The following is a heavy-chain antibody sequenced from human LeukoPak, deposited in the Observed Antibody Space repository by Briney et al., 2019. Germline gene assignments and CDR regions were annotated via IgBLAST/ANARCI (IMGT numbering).Heavy chain of an antibody. CDR1: GGSVSSVTDY. CDR3: ASRAKLYSGSGSPGDAFEI. V-gene: IGHV4-61*01. D-gene: IGHD3-10*01. Sequence: SETLSLTCTVSGGSVSSVTDYWSWIRQPPGKGLEWIGFVYNSASTNYNPSLKSRVTISVDTSKNKFSLKLTSVTAADTAVYFCASRAKLYSGSGSPGDAFEIWGQGTMVTVSS. CDR2: VYNSAST. J-gene: IGHJ3*02.